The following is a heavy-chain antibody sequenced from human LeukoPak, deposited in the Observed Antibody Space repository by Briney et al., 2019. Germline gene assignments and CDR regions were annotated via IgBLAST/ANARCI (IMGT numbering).Heavy chain of an antibody. CDR2: INHSGST. CDR1: GGSFSGYY. V-gene: IGHV4-34*01. D-gene: IGHD2-15*01. Sequence: PSETLSLTCAVYGGSFSGYYWSWIRQPPGKGLEWIGEINHSGSTNYNPSLKSRVTISVDTSKNQFSLKLSSVTAADSAMYYCARGNVVFSAAFVYWGQGTLVTVSS. J-gene: IGHJ4*02. CDR3: ARGNVVFSAAFVY.